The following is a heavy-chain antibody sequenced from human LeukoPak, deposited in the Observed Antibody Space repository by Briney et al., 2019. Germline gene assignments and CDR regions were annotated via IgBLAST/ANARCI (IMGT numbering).Heavy chain of an antibody. CDR3: GRLELPNCSGGSCPFDY. D-gene: IGHD2-15*01. CDR2: ICPGDSDT. CDR1: GYSFASYW. J-gene: IGHJ4*02. Sequence: GEPLKISCKGPGYSFASYWIGWVRQIPGKGLEWLGIICPGDSDTRYRPSFQGQSTIPAENPNSPPYLQWTTLKASAPPMYYFGRLELPNCSGGSCPFDYWGQGTLVTVFS. V-gene: IGHV5-51*01.